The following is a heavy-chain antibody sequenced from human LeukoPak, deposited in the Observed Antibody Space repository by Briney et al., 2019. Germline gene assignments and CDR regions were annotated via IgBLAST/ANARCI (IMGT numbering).Heavy chain of an antibody. CDR2: IRYDGSNK. CDR1: GFTFSSYG. V-gene: IGHV3-30*02. J-gene: IGHJ4*02. D-gene: IGHD1-26*01. CDR3: AKDRGGSYFGSAFDY. Sequence: GGSLRPSCAASGFTFSSYGMHWVRQAPGNGLEWVAFIRYDGSNKYYADSVKGRFTISRDNSKNTLYLQMNSLRAEDTAVYYCAKDRGGSYFGSAFDYWGQGTLVTFSS.